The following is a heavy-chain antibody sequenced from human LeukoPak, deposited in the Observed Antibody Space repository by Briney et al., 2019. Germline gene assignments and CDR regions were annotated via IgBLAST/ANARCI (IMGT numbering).Heavy chain of an antibody. V-gene: IGHV1-69*05. CDR2: IIPIFGTA. D-gene: IGHD4-23*01. CDR3: ARAPLHYGGNSWGAFDI. Sequence: ASVKVSCKASGGTFISYAISWVRQAPGQGLEWMGRIIPIFGTANYAQKFQGRVTITTDESTSTAYMELSSLRSEDTAVYYCARAPLHYGGNSWGAFDIWGQGTMVTVSS. J-gene: IGHJ3*02. CDR1: GGTFISYA.